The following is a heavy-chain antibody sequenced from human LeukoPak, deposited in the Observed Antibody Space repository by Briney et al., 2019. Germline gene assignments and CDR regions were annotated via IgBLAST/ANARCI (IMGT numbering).Heavy chain of an antibody. CDR3: VKERDNSGLFFQD. D-gene: IGHD3-22*01. V-gene: IGHV3-23*01. CDR1: GFSFSSYS. Sequence: GGSLRLSCAASGFSFSSYSMTWVRQAPGKGLEWVSNIIGSGSKRYYADSVKGRFTISRDNSKNTLSMQMNILRAEDTALYYCVKERDNSGLFFQDWGQGTLVTVSS. CDR2: IIGSGSKR. J-gene: IGHJ4*02.